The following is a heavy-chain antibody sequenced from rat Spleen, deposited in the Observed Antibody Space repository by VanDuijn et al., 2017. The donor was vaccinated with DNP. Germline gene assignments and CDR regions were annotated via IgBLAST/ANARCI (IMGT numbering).Heavy chain of an antibody. V-gene: IGHV2S12*01. CDR3: SRDGSIIPLDY. CDR1: GFSLSNFG. D-gene: IGHD1-7*01. CDR2: ISSGGST. J-gene: IGHJ2*01. Sequence: QVQLKESGPGLVQPSQTLSLTCTVSGFSLSNFGVSWVRQPPGKGLEWIAAISSGGSTYYNSVLKTRLSISRDTSKSQVLLKMNSLQTEDTAIYFCSRDGSIIPLDYWGQGVMVTVSS.